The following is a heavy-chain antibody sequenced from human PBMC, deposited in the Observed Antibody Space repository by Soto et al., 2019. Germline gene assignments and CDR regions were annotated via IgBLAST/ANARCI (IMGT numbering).Heavy chain of an antibody. Sequence: SVKVSCKASGGTFSSYAISWVRQAPGQGLEWMGGIIPIFGTANYAQKFQGRVTITADESTSTAYMELSSLRSEDTAVYYCARGGYCSGGSCYPLHYYYYGMDVWGQGTTVTVSS. V-gene: IGHV1-69*13. CDR3: ARGGYCSGGSCYPLHYYYYGMDV. CDR2: IIPIFGTA. J-gene: IGHJ6*02. CDR1: GGTFSSYA. D-gene: IGHD2-15*01.